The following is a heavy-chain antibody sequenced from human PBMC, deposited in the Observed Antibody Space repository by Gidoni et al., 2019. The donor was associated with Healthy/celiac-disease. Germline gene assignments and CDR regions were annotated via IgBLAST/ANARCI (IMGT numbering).Heavy chain of an antibody. CDR2: INHSGST. J-gene: IGHJ4*02. V-gene: IGHV4-34*01. Sequence: QVQLQQWGAGLLKPSETLSLTCAVYGGSFSGYYWSWIRQPPGKGLEWIGEINHSGSTNYNPSLKSRVTISVDTSKNQFSLKLSSGTAADTAVYYCARGEKVAMTTVVRALDYWGQGTLVTVSS. CDR3: ARGEKVAMTTVVRALDY. D-gene: IGHD4-17*01. CDR1: GGSFSGYY.